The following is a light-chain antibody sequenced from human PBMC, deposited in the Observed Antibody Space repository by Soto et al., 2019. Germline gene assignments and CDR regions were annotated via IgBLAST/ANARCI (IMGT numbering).Light chain of an antibody. CDR2: GAS. CDR1: QSVSSN. CDR3: QQYNNWPIS. V-gene: IGKV3-15*01. J-gene: IGKJ4*01. Sequence: EIVMTQSPVTLSVSPGERATLSCRASQSVSSNLAWYQQKPGQAPRLLIYGASTRATGLPTRFSGSGSGTEFTLTISSLQSEDFALYYCQQYNNWPISCGGGTKVEIK.